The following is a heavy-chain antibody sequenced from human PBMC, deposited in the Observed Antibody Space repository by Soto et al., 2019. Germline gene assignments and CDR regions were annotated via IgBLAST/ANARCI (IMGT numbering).Heavy chain of an antibody. D-gene: IGHD2-2*01. J-gene: IGHJ5*02. CDR1: GFTFSKYS. Sequence: ELQLVESGGVLVKPGGSLRLSCVASGFTFSKYSMNWVRQAPDKGLVWVSAISSGSRYIYYADSVKGRFTIARDNGENSLYLQMNSLRTEDTAIYYCARQPCSSPSCYPNYFDPWGQGTLVTVSS. V-gene: IGHV3-21*01. CDR2: ISSGSRYI. CDR3: ARQPCSSPSCYPNYFDP.